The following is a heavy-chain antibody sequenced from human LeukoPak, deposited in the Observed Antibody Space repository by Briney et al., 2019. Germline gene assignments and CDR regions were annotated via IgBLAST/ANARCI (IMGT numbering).Heavy chain of an antibody. D-gene: IGHD2-2*02. J-gene: IGHJ4*02. CDR3: VRYCSSTTCYTRAVDY. V-gene: IGHV4-38-2*02. Sequence: PSETLSLTCTVSGYSITSGYNWSWIRQPPGKVLQWIGRIYPSGSAYYNPSLKSRVTISVDTSKNQFSLKLSSVTAADTAVYYCVRYCSSTTCYTRAVDYWGQGTLVTVSS. CDR2: IYPSGSA. CDR1: GYSITSGYN.